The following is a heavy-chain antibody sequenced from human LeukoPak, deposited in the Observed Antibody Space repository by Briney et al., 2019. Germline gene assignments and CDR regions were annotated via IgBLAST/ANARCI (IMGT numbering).Heavy chain of an antibody. J-gene: IGHJ4*02. CDR2: INPNSGGT. D-gene: IGHD2-2*01. CDR3: ARGLGYCSSTSCRVFDY. CDR1: GYTFSGYY. Sequence: ASVKVSCKASGYTFSGYYIHWVRQAPGHGLEWMGWINPNSGGTNYAQKFQGRVTLTRDTSINTAYMELSRLRSDDTAVYYCARGLGYCSSTSCRVFDYWGQGTLVTVSS. V-gene: IGHV1-2*02.